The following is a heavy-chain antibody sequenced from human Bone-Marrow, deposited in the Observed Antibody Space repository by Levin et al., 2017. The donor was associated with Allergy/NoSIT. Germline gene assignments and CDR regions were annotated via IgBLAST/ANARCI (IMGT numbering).Heavy chain of an antibody. CDR2: IKTDETTA. CDR1: EFRLSDYW. CDR3: AKGGMGGFDA. D-gene: IGHD3-16*01. J-gene: IGHJ5*02. Sequence: ASVKVSCTASEFRLSDYWMHWVRQVPGKGLVWVSFIKTDETTATYADSVRGRFTISRDNDKNTLYLEMNSLRTEDTAVYYCAKGGMGGFDAWGQGTLVTVSS. V-gene: IGHV3-74*03.